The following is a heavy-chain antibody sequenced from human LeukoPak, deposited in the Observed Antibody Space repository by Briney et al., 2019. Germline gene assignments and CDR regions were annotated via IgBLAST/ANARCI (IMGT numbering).Heavy chain of an antibody. CDR2: ISYDGSNK. V-gene: IGHV3-30-3*01. D-gene: IGHD6-6*01. CDR1: GFTFSSYA. CDR3: AKEEPYSSLAH. Sequence: PGRSLRLSCAASGFTFSSYAMHWVRQAPGKGLEWVAVISYDGSNKYYADSVKGRFTISRDNSKNSLYLQMNSLRTEDTALYYCAKEEPYSSLAHWGQGTLVTVSS. J-gene: IGHJ4*02.